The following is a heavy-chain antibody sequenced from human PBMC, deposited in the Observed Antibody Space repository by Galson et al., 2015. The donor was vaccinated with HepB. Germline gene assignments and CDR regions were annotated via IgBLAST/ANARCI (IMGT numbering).Heavy chain of an antibody. CDR3: ARPYNIGATHGFDI. Sequence: QSGAEVKKPGESLKISCKGSGNIFTSNWIGWVRQMPGKGLEWMGIIYPDDSDTRYSPSFQGQVTISADKSISTVYLQWSSLKASDTAIYYCARPYNIGATHGFDIWGQGTTVIVSP. V-gene: IGHV5-51*03. CDR1: GNIFTSNW. CDR2: IYPDDSDT. J-gene: IGHJ3*02. D-gene: IGHD3-10*01.